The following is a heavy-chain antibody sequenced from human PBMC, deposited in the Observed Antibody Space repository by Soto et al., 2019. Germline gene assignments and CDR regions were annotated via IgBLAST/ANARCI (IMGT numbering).Heavy chain of an antibody. D-gene: IGHD6-6*01. V-gene: IGHV1-69*13. CDR2: IIPIFGTA. CDR3: ARPGVPKYSSLDY. CDR1: GGTFSSYA. J-gene: IGHJ4*02. Sequence: SVKVSCKASGGTFSSYAISWVRQAPGQGLEWMGGIIPIFGTANYAQKFQGRVTITADESTSTAYMELSSLRSEDTAVYYCARPGVPKYSSLDYWGEGTLVTVSS.